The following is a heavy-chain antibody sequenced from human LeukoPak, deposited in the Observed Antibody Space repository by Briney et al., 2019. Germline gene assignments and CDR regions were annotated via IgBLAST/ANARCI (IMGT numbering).Heavy chain of an antibody. CDR1: GASITSGTYY. D-gene: IGHD6-13*01. Sequence: PSETLSLTCIVSGASITSGTYYWTWIRQPAGKGLEWIGRIYAGGSTNYNPSLKSRVTISVDTSKNQFSLKLSSVTAADTAVYYCARTSIAAAGQPYNWFDPWGQGTLVTVSS. CDR3: ARTSIAAAGQPYNWFDP. J-gene: IGHJ5*02. V-gene: IGHV4-61*02. CDR2: IYAGGST.